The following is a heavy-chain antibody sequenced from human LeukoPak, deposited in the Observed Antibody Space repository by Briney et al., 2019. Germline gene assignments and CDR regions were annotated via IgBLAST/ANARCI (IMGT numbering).Heavy chain of an antibody. V-gene: IGHV4-34*01. J-gene: IGHJ6*02. Sequence: SETLSLTCAVYGGSFSGYYWSWIRQPPGKGLEWIGEINHSGSTNYNPSLKSRVTISVDTSKNQFSLKLSSVTAADTAVYYCARGRATGMDVWGQGTTVTVSS. CDR3: ARGRATGMDV. CDR1: GGSFSGYY. CDR2: INHSGST.